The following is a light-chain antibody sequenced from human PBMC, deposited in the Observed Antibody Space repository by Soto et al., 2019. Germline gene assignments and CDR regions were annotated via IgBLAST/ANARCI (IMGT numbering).Light chain of an antibody. J-gene: IGLJ1*01. CDR2: DVT. CDR1: SSDVGAYNY. CDR3: SSYTSNTTPYV. Sequence: QSALTQPASVSGSPGQSIAISCTGTSSDVGAYNYVSWYQQHPGKVPKLVIYDVTNRPSGVSDRFSGSKSGNTASLTISGLQAEDEADYYCSSYTSNTTPYVFGTGTKVT. V-gene: IGLV2-14*01.